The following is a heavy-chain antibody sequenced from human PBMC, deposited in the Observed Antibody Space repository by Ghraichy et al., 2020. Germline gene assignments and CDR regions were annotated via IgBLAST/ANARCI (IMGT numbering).Heavy chain of an antibody. CDR1: GYRFTSYW. Sequence: GGSLNISCKGSGYRFTSYWIGWVRQMPGKGLEWMGIIYPGDSDTRYSPSFQGQVTISADKSISTAYLQWSSLKASDTAMYYCARGTLAAAGITDNWFDPWGQGTLVTVSS. V-gene: IGHV5-51*01. CDR3: ARGTLAAAGITDNWFDP. CDR2: IYPGDSDT. D-gene: IGHD6-13*01. J-gene: IGHJ5*02.